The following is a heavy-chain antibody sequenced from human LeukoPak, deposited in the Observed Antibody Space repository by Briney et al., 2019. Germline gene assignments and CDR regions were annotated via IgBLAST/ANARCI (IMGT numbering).Heavy chain of an antibody. D-gene: IGHD5-12*01. CDR3: ARDRSGLRYTARLRAGFDGFDI. Sequence: ASVKVPCKASGNTFTSYAITWVRQAPGQGLEWMGWISAYNSNTNYAQKLQGRVTMTTDTSTSTAYMELRSLRSDDTAMYYCARDRSGLRYTARLRAGFDGFDIWGQGTKVTVSS. V-gene: IGHV1-18*01. CDR2: ISAYNSNT. CDR1: GNTFTSYA. J-gene: IGHJ3*02.